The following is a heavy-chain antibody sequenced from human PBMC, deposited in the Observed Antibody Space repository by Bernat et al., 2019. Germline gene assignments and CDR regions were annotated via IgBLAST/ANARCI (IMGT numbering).Heavy chain of an antibody. CDR3: ATLPVPDIVVVPARGGWFDP. J-gene: IGHJ5*02. CDR2: FDPEDGET. Sequence: QVQLVQSGAEVKKPGASVKVSCKVSGYTLTELSMHWVRQAPGKGLEWMGGFDPEDGETIYAQKFQGKVSMTEDTSTDTAYMELSSLMYEDTAVDYCATLPVPDIVVVPARGGWFDPWGQGTLVTVSS. D-gene: IGHD2-2*01. V-gene: IGHV1-24*01. CDR1: GYTLTELS.